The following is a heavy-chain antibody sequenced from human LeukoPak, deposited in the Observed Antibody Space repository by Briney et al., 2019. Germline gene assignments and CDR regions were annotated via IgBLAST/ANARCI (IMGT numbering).Heavy chain of an antibody. CDR3: ARDPLYGSGTYFFDY. CDR1: GYTFTGYY. D-gene: IGHD3-10*01. J-gene: IGHJ4*02. Sequence: GASVKVSCKASGYTFTGYYMHWVRQAPGQGLEWMGWINPNSGGTNYAQKLQGRVTMTRDTSISKVYMELTRLRSDDTAVYYCARDPLYGSGTYFFDYWGQGTLVTVSS. V-gene: IGHV1-2*02. CDR2: INPNSGGT.